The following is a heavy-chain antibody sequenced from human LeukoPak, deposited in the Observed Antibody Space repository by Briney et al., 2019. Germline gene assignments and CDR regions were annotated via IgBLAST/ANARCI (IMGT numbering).Heavy chain of an antibody. CDR3: AGRGTI. CDR2: ISYDGSNK. J-gene: IGHJ3*02. D-gene: IGHD1-26*01. V-gene: IGHV3-30-3*01. Sequence: PGGSLRLSCAASGFTFSSYAMHWVRQAPGKGLEWVAVISYDGSNKYYADPVKGRFTVSRDNSKNTLYLQMNSLRVEDTAIYYCAGRGTIWGRGTMVTVSS. CDR1: GFTFSSYA.